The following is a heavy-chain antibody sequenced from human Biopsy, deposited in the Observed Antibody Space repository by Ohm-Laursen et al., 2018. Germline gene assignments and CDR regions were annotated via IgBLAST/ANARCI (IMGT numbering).Heavy chain of an antibody. Sequence: SVKVSCKASGYVFYSYGVSWVRQAPGQGLEWMGIINPSGGSTDYAQKFQGRVTMTRDTSTSTVYMELISLRSDDTAVYYCAKGGHKAWLDSWGQGALVTVPS. CDR2: INPSGGST. V-gene: IGHV1-46*02. J-gene: IGHJ5*01. CDR3: AKGGHKAWLDS. D-gene: IGHD1-26*01. CDR1: GYVFYSYG.